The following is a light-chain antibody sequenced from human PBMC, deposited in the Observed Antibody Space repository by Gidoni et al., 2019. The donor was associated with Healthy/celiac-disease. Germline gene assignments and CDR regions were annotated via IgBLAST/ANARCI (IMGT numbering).Light chain of an antibody. Sequence: DIQMTPSPSTLSASVGDRVTITGRASQSISSWLAWYQPKPGKAPKLLIYDASSLESGVPSRFSGSGSGTEFTLTISSLQPDDFATYYCQQYNSILGSFGQGTKVEIK. J-gene: IGKJ1*01. CDR3: QQYNSILGS. CDR2: DAS. V-gene: IGKV1-5*01. CDR1: QSISSW.